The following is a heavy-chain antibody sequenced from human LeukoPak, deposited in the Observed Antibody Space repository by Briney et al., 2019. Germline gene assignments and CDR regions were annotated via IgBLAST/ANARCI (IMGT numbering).Heavy chain of an antibody. CDR3: ARLGPMLRGGAPFDY. V-gene: IGHV5-51*01. CDR1: GYRFNSSW. D-gene: IGHD3-10*01. Sequence: GESLKISCKGSGYRFNSSWIGWVRQMPGKGLEWMGIIYPGDPETRYSPSFQGQVTISADKSISAAYLQWSSLKASDTAMYYCARLGPMLRGGAPFDYWGQGTLVTVSS. CDR2: IYPGDPET. J-gene: IGHJ4*02.